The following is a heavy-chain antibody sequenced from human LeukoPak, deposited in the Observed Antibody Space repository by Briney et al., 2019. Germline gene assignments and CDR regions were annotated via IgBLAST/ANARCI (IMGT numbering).Heavy chain of an antibody. V-gene: IGHV4-59*12. CDR1: GGSISSYY. CDR2: IYYSGST. J-gene: IGHJ3*02. Sequence: PSETLSLTCTVSGGSISSYYWSWIRQPPGKGLEWIGYIYYSGSTNYNPSLKSRVTISVDTSKNQFSLKLGSVTAADTAVYYCARLITIFGVVPLRDAFDIWGQGTMVTVSS. CDR3: ARLITIFGVVPLRDAFDI. D-gene: IGHD3-3*01.